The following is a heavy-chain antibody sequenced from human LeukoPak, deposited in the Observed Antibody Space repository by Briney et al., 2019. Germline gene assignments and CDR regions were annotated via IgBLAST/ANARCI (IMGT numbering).Heavy chain of an antibody. J-gene: IGHJ4*02. CDR1: GFTVSSYW. Sequence: GGSLRLSCAASGFTVSSYWMSWVRQAPGKGLEWVANIKQDGSEKYYVDSVKGRFTISRDNAKNSLYLQMNSLRAEDTALYYCAKRSDPAGFDYWGQGTLVTVSS. CDR3: AKRSDPAGFDY. V-gene: IGHV3-7*03. CDR2: IKQDGSEK. D-gene: IGHD3-16*02.